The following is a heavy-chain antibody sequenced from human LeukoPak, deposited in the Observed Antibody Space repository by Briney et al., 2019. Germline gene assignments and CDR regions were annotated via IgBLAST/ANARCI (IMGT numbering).Heavy chain of an antibody. CDR2: CYIIGIP. V-gene: IGHV4-39*01. J-gene: IGHJ4*02. D-gene: IGHD1-26*01. CDR1: GASISGSSHFF. Sequence: SVTLSFTGTVSGASISGSSHFFWAWIRQTPGKGLDWIGSCYIIGIPYYTPALKIRLTISVDTSRNQFSLKLSSVRAADTAVYYCARYSGMGYSPGTYSNSWGQGTRATVSS. CDR3: ARYSGMGYSPGTYSNS.